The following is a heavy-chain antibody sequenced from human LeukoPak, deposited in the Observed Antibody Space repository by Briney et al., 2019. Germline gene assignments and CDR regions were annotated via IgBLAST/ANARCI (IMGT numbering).Heavy chain of an antibody. CDR2: MNPNSGNT. D-gene: IGHD6-6*01. J-gene: IGHJ4*02. Sequence: GASVKVSCKASGYTFTSYDINWVRQATGQGLEWMGWMNPNSGNTGYAQKFQGRVTITRNTSISTAYMELSSLRSEDTAVYYCARVTSIAARSIGYWGQGTLVTVSS. V-gene: IGHV1-8*03. CDR1: GYTFTSYD. CDR3: ARVTSIAARSIGY.